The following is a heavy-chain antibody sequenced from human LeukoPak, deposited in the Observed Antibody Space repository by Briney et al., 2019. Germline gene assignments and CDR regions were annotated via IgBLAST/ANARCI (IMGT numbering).Heavy chain of an antibody. V-gene: IGHV1-8*02. CDR1: GYTFTSYD. J-gene: IGHJ4*02. CDR3: ARDWELLYYFDY. D-gene: IGHD1-26*01. Sequence: ASVKVSCKASGYTFTSYDINWVRQATGQGLEWMGWMNPNSGNKGYAQKFQGRVTMTRDTSISTAYMELSRLRSDDTAVYYCARDWELLYYFDYWGQGTLVTVSS. CDR2: MNPNSGNK.